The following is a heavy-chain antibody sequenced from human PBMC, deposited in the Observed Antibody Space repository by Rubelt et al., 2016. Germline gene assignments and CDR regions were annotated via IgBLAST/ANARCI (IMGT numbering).Heavy chain of an antibody. J-gene: IGHJ3*02. CDR1: GFTFSSYW. D-gene: IGHD6-25*01. V-gene: IGHV3-74*01. Sequence: CAASGFTFSSYWMHWVRQAPGKGLVWVSRINSDGSSTSYADSVKGRFTISRDNAKNTLYLQMSSLRAEDTAVYYCVKAALQDIWGQGTMVTVSS. CDR2: INSDGSST. CDR3: VKAALQDI.